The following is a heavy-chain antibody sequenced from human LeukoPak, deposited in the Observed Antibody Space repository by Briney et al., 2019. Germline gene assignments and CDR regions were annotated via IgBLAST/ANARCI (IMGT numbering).Heavy chain of an antibody. CDR3: VKGRGDGYNYDYFDY. CDR2: IIGGGGAT. J-gene: IGHJ4*02. CDR1: GFTFTSYA. Sequence: PGGSLRLSCAASGFTFTSYAMSWVRQAPGKGLEWVSAIIGGGGATYYADSVKGRFTISRDNSKNTLYLQMDSLRGEDTAVYYCVKGRGDGYNYDYFDYWGQGTLVTVSS. V-gene: IGHV3-23*01. D-gene: IGHD5-24*01.